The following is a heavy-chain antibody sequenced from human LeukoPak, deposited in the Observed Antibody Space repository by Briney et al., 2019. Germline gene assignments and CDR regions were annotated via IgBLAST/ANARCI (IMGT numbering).Heavy chain of an antibody. Sequence: GGSLRLSCAASGFTVSSNYMSWVRQAPGKGLEWVSVIYSGGSTYYADSVKGRFTISRDNSKNTLYLQMNSLSAEDTAVYYCAKGRGSGWSSLDYWGQGTLVTVSS. V-gene: IGHV3-53*01. D-gene: IGHD6-19*01. J-gene: IGHJ4*02. CDR3: AKGRGSGWSSLDY. CDR1: GFTVSSNY. CDR2: IYSGGST.